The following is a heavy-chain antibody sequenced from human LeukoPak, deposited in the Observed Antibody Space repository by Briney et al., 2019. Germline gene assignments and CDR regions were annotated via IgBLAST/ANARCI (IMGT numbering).Heavy chain of an antibody. CDR1: GFTFSSYW. V-gene: IGHV3-7*03. CDR2: IIHNGNVN. Sequence: GGSLRLSCAASGFTFSSYWMSWARQAPGKGLEWVASIIHNGNVNYYVDSVKGRFTISRDNAKNSLYLQMSNLRAEDTAVYFCARGGGLDVWGQGATVTVSS. D-gene: IGHD3-16*01. J-gene: IGHJ6*02. CDR3: ARGGGLDV.